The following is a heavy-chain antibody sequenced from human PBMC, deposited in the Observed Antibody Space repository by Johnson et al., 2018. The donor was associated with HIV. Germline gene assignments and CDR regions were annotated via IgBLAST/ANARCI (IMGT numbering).Heavy chain of an antibody. CDR3: AKANYYVYAFDI. V-gene: IGHV3-30*18. D-gene: IGHD3-10*02. Sequence: VQLLESGGGVVQPGRSLRLSCAASGFTFSSYGMHWVRQAPGKGLEWVAVISYDGSNKYYADSVKGRFTISRDNSKNTLYLQMNSLRAEDTAMYYCAKANYYVYAFDIWGQGTMVTVSS. J-gene: IGHJ3*02. CDR2: ISYDGSNK. CDR1: GFTFSSYG.